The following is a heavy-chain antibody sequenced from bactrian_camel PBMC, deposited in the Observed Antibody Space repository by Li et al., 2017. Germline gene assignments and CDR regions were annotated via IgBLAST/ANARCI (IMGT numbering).Heavy chain of an antibody. CDR3: VRSGGYWSLGY. Sequence: QVQLVESGGGSVQAGGSLRLSCAASAYTYSTYYSTYCMAWFRQAPLKERERVAVIRRDGSTTYADSVKGRFTISRDNAKNTYYLEMNSLKSEDTAVYYCVRSGGYWSLGYWGQGTQVTVS. V-gene: IGHV3S53*01. CDR1: AYTYSTYY. J-gene: IGHJ4*01. D-gene: IGHD2*01. CDR2: IRRDGST.